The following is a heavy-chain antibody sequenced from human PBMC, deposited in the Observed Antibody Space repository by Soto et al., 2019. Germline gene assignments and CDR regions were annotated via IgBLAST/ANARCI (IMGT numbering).Heavy chain of an antibody. V-gene: IGHV1-8*01. Sequence: QVQLVQSGAEVKKPGASVKVSCKASGYTFTSYDVNWVRLAPGQGLEWMGWMNPNSGSTDYAQKFQGRVTMTRNISISTAYTELSSLRAEDTAVYYCASRVGATSFDFDYWGQGTLVTVSS. D-gene: IGHD1-26*01. CDR3: ASRVGATSFDFDY. CDR2: MNPNSGST. CDR1: GYTFTSYD. J-gene: IGHJ4*02.